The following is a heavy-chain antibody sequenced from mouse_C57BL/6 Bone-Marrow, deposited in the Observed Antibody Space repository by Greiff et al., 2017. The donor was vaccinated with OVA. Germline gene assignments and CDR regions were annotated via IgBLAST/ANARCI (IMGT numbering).Heavy chain of an antibody. Sequence: VKLMESGPELVKPGASVKISCKASGYAFSSSWMNWVKQRPGKGLEWIGRIYPGDGDTNYNGKFKGKATLTADKSSSTAYMQLSSLTSEDSAVYFCAKRGGRQLRIFAYWGQGTLVTVSA. CDR3: AKRGGRQLRIFAY. D-gene: IGHD3-2*02. V-gene: IGHV1-82*01. J-gene: IGHJ3*01. CDR2: IYPGDGDT. CDR1: GYAFSSSW.